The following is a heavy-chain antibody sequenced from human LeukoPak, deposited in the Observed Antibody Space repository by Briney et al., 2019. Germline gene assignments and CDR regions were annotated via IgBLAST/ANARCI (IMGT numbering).Heavy chain of an antibody. D-gene: IGHD4-23*01. Sequence: GASVKVSCKVSGYTLTELSMHWVRQAPGKGREWMGGFDPEDGETIYAQKFQGRVTMTEDTSTDTAYMELSSLRSEDTAVYYCATHHPYGGKPVGFDYWGQGTLVTVSS. CDR1: GYTLTELS. CDR2: FDPEDGET. V-gene: IGHV1-24*01. J-gene: IGHJ4*02. CDR3: ATHHPYGGKPVGFDY.